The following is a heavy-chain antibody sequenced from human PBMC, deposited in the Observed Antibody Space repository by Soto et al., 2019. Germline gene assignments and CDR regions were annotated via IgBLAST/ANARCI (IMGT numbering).Heavy chain of an antibody. Sequence: QVQLVESGGGVVQPGRSLRLSCAASGFTFSSYAMHWVRQAPGKGLEWVAVISYDGSNKYYADSVKGRFTISRDNSKNTLHLQMNSLRAEDTAVYYCARDPGQWLVRGWYDPWGQGTLVTVSS. V-gene: IGHV3-30-3*01. J-gene: IGHJ5*02. CDR3: ARDPGQWLVRGWYDP. CDR2: ISYDGSNK. CDR1: GFTFSSYA. D-gene: IGHD6-19*01.